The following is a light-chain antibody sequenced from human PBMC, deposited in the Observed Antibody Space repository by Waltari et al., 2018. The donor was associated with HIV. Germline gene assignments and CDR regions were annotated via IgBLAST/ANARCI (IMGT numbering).Light chain of an antibody. CDR3: STWDDRLSIPV. CDR1: VSNIGINP. J-gene: IGLJ3*02. V-gene: IGLV1-44*01. CDR2: NED. Sequence: QSALVQPPSLSVTPGQRVTISCSGSVSNIGINPVTWYRRVPGAAPKLLIYNEDQRPSGVPDRFSASKSGTSASLAISGLQSEDEADYFCSTWDDRLSIPVFGGGTFLTV.